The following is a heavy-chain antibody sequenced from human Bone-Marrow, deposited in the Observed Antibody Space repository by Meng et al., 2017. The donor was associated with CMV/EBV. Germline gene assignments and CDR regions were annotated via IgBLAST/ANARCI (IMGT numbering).Heavy chain of an antibody. CDR1: GFTFSTYG. CDR3: AKDRCSTTSCYSDV. D-gene: IGHD2-2*01. J-gene: IGHJ6*02. V-gene: IGHV3-33*06. CDR2: IWYDRSNK. Sequence: GGSLRLSCEASGFTFSTYGMHWVRQAPGKGLEWVAVIWYDRSNKYYADSVKGRFTISRDNSKNTLYLQMNSLRAEDTAVYYCAKDRCSTTSCYSDVWGQGTTVTVSS.